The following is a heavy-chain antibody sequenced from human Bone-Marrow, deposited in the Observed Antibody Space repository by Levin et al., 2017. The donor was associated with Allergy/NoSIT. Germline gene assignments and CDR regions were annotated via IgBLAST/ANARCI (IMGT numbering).Heavy chain of an antibody. J-gene: IGHJ3*01. CDR3: ARPSIVVAVASPDPYGDPGGFAFDV. D-gene: IGHD4-17*01. CDR2: VYYTGST. Sequence: SQTLSLTCTVSGGSIRSSTYFWGWIRQPPGKGLEWIGSVYYTGSTYYNPSLKSRVSISVDTSKNQFSLNLGSVTAADTAVYYCARPSIVVAVASPDPYGDPGGFAFDVWGRGTVVTVSS. V-gene: IGHV4-39*01. CDR1: GGSIRSSTYF.